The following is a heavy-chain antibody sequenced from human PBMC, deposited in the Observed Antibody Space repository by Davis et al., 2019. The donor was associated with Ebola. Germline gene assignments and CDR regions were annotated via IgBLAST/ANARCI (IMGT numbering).Heavy chain of an antibody. D-gene: IGHD3-10*01. V-gene: IGHV4-59*02. J-gene: IGHJ5*02. CDR3: ARGITMVRENNWFDP. Sequence: SETLSLTCTVSGGSVSNYYWSWIRQVPGKGLEWIGYIYTSGSTNYNPSLKSRVTISIDTSKNQFSLNLSSVTAADTAVYYCARGITMVRENNWFDPWGQGTLVTVSS. CDR2: IYTSGST. CDR1: GGSVSNYY.